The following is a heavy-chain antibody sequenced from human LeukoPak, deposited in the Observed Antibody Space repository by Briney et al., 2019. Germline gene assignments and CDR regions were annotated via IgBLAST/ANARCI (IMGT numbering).Heavy chain of an antibody. J-gene: IGHJ4*02. Sequence: GGSLRLSCAASGFTFSSYWMSWVRQAPGKGLEWVANIKQDGSEKYYVDSVKGRFTISRDNSKNTLYLQMNSLRAEDTAVYYCAKESKRLLSPFDYWGQGTRVTVSS. CDR2: IKQDGSEK. V-gene: IGHV3-7*03. CDR3: AKESKRLLSPFDY. CDR1: GFTFSSYW. D-gene: IGHD2-2*01.